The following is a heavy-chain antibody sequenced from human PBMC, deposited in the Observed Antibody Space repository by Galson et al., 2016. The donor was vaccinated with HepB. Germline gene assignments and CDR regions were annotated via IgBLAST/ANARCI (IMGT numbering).Heavy chain of an antibody. D-gene: IGHD2-8*02. Sequence: SVKVSCKASGNTFTASAIHWVRQAPGQRLEWMGWITVVNGNTKYSQKFQDRVTFTSDTSASTAYMDLGSLTSEDTAVYYCVCIGGGSSGFDYWGQGSLVTVSS. J-gene: IGHJ4*02. CDR1: GNTFTASA. V-gene: IGHV1-3*01. CDR2: ITVVNGNT. CDR3: VCIGGGSSGFDY.